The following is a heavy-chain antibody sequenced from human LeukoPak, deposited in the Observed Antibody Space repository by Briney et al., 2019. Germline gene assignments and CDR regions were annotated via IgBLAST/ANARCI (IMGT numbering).Heavy chain of an antibody. J-gene: IGHJ4*02. CDR2: IYSGGST. Sequence: HPGGSLRLSCAASGFTVSSNYMSWVRQAPGKGLEWVSVIYSGGSTYYADSVKGRFTISRDNSKNTLYLQMNSLRAEDTAVYYCARSSWSWAVSAVYYFDYWGQGTLVTVSS. CDR3: ARSSWSWAVSAVYYFDY. V-gene: IGHV3-66*01. D-gene: IGHD1-26*01. CDR1: GFTVSSNY.